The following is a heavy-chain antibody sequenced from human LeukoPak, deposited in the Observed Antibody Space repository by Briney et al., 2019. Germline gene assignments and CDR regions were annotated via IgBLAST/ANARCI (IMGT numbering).Heavy chain of an antibody. V-gene: IGHV4-4*07. CDR1: GGSISSYY. Sequence: PSETLSLTCTVSGGSISSYYWSWIRQPAGKGLEWIGRIYTSGSNNYNPSLKSRVTISVDRSKNQFSLKLSPVTAADTAVYYCARLYSGSQGGDFDYWGQGTLVTVSS. CDR3: ARLYSGSQGGDFDY. D-gene: IGHD1-26*01. J-gene: IGHJ4*02. CDR2: IYTSGSN.